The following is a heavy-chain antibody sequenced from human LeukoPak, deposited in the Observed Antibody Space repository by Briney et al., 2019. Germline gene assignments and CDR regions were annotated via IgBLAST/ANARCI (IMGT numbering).Heavy chain of an antibody. J-gene: IGHJ4*02. CDR3: ARDAAHYYDSSGYYF. V-gene: IGHV1-18*01. D-gene: IGHD3-22*01. CDR1: GYTFTSYG. CDR2: ISGNNGNT. Sequence: ASVKVSCKASGYTFTSYGISWVRQAPGQGLEWMGWISGNNGNTNYAQKLQGRVTMTTDTSTSTAYMELRSLRSDDTAVYYCARDAAHYYDSSGYYFWGQGTLVTVSS.